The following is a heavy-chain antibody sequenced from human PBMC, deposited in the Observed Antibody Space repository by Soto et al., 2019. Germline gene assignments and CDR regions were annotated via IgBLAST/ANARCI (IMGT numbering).Heavy chain of an antibody. Sequence: QVQLVQSGAEVKKPGASVKVSCKASGYTFTHYDINWVRQATGQGLEWMGWMNPNSGYTAYAQKFQGRVTMSRDTSISTVYMELSALRSEDTAIYYCARWISNSGPWGFQHWGQGTLVTV. CDR3: ARWISNSGPWGFQH. V-gene: IGHV1-8*01. CDR2: MNPNSGYT. D-gene: IGHD1-26*01. CDR1: GYTFTHYD. J-gene: IGHJ1*01.